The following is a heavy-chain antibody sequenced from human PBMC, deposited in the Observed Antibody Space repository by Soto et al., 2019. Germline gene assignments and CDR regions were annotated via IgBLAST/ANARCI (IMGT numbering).Heavy chain of an antibody. Sequence: GGSLRLSCAASGFTFSSYSMNWVRQAPGKGLEWVSSISSSSSYIYYADSVKGRFTISRDNAKNSLYLQMNSLRAEDTAVYYCARDPEMSGYDPYYFDYWGQGTLVTVSS. J-gene: IGHJ4*02. CDR3: ARDPEMSGYDPYYFDY. CDR1: GFTFSSYS. D-gene: IGHD5-12*01. CDR2: ISSSSSYI. V-gene: IGHV3-21*01.